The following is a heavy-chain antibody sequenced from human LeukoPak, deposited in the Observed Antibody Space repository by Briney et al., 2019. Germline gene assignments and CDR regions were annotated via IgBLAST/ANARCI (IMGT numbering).Heavy chain of an antibody. D-gene: IGHD3-10*01. V-gene: IGHV1-69*05. CDR2: IIPIFGTA. CDR3: ARASYGSGSPFDY. J-gene: IGHJ4*02. CDR1: GGTFSSYA. Sequence: GASVKVSCKASGGTFSSYAIGWVRQAPGQGLEWMGRIIPIFGTANYAQKFQGRVTITTDESTSTAYMELSSLRSEDTAVYYCARASYGSGSPFDYWGQGTLVTVSS.